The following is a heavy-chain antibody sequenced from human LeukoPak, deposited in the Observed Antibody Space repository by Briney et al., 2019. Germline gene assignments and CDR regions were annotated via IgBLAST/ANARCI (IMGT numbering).Heavy chain of an antibody. J-gene: IGHJ4*02. Sequence: GGALRLSCAASGFTFSSNWMHWVRQAPGKGLVWVSRINEDGSTTNYADSVKGRSTIFRDNAKNTLYLQMNSLRAEDTAVYYCVRDLGGRSGHWGQGTLVTVSS. V-gene: IGHV3-74*01. CDR3: VRDLGGRSGH. CDR2: INEDGSTT. D-gene: IGHD1-26*01. CDR1: GFTFSSNW.